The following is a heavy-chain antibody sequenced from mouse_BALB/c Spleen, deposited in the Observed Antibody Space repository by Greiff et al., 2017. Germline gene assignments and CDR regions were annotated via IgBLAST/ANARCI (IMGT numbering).Heavy chain of an antibody. D-gene: IGHD2-9*01. CDR3: ASPYYGYDGAWFAY. J-gene: IGHJ3*01. CDR1: GFNIKDTY. CDR2: IDPANGNT. V-gene: IGHV14-3*02. Sequence: SGAELVKPGASVKLSCTASGFNIKDTYMHWVKQRPEQGLEWIGRIDPANGNTKYDPKFQGKATITADTSSNTAYLQLSSLTSEDTAVYYCASPYYGYDGAWFAYWGQGTLVTVSA.